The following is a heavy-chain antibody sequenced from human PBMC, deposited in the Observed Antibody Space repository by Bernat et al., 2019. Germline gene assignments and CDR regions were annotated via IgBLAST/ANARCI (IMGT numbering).Heavy chain of an antibody. CDR3: ARLPMGDNCYYYYMDV. D-gene: IGHD5-24*01. V-gene: IGHV5-10-1*03. CDR2: IDPSDSYT. CDR1: GYSFTSYW. J-gene: IGHJ6*03. Sequence: EVQLVQSGAEVKKPGESLRISCQGSGYSFTSYWITWVRQMPGKGLEWMGRIDPSDSYTNYSPSFQGHVTISADRSSSTAYLQWSSLKASDTAMYYCARLPMGDNCYYYYMDVWGKGTTVTVSS.